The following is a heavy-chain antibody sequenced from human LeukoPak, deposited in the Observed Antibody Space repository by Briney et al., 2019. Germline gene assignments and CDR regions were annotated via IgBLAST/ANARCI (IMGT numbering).Heavy chain of an antibody. D-gene: IGHD1-26*01. Sequence: ASVKVSCKASGYTFTSYGISWVRQAPGQGLEWMGWISAYNGNTNYAQKLQGRVTMTTDTSTSTAHMELRSLRSDDTAVYYCARAGSGSYYYYMDVWGKGTTVTVSS. CDR2: ISAYNGNT. CDR3: ARAGSGSYYYYMDV. J-gene: IGHJ6*03. CDR1: GYTFTSYG. V-gene: IGHV1-18*01.